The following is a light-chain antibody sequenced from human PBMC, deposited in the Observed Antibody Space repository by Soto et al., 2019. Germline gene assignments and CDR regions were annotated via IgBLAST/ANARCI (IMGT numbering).Light chain of an antibody. CDR3: QHYHSGHRIA. J-gene: IGKJ5*01. CDR1: QSVPHNY. CDR2: AVS. V-gene: IGKV3-20*01. Sequence: ETVLTQTTGTLSLSPGEGVTLSCRASQSVPHNYLAWYQQRPGQAPRLLIYAVSSRATGIPDRFSGSGSGTDFTLTINRLEPEDFALYYCQHYHSGHRIAFGQGTRLEIK.